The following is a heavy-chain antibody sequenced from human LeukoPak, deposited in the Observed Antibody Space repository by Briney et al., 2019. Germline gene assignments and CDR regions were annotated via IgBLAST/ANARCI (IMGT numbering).Heavy chain of an antibody. CDR3: GRVDSSGYKELIDY. V-gene: IGHV4-59*01. CDR1: GGSMSSYY. CDR2: IYYSGTT. J-gene: IGHJ4*02. D-gene: IGHD3-22*01. Sequence: SQTLSLTCTVSGGSMSSYYWSWIRQPPGKRLGWIGYIYYSGTTNYNPSLKSRVTISVDTSKNQFSLKLSSVTAADTAVYYCGRVDSSGYKELIDYWGQGTLVTVSS.